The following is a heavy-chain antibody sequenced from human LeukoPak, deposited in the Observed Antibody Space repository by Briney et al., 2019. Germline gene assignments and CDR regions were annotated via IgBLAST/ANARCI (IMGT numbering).Heavy chain of an antibody. Sequence: PGESLRLSCSASGFTFSSYAMHWVRQAPGKGLEYGSGIRSIGGSTNYADSVKGRFTISRDNSKNTVYLQMSSLRAEDTAVYYCVKDGDSAGWYYYFDYWGQGTLVTVSS. D-gene: IGHD6-19*01. CDR2: IRSIGGST. CDR3: VKDGDSAGWYYYFDY. V-gene: IGHV3-64D*06. CDR1: GFTFSSYA. J-gene: IGHJ4*02.